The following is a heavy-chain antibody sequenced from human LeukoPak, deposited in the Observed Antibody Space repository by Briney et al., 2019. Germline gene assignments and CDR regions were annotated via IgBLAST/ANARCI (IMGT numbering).Heavy chain of an antibody. CDR2: ISSSSSYI. CDR3: ARGYSGYHFDY. Sequence: PGGSLRLSCAASGFTFSSYSMNWVRQAPGKGLEWVSSISSSSSYIYYADSVKGLFTIFRDNAKNSPYLQMNSLRAEDTVVYYCARGYSGYHFDYWGQGTLVTVSS. CDR1: GFTFSSYS. J-gene: IGHJ4*02. D-gene: IGHD5-12*01. V-gene: IGHV3-21*01.